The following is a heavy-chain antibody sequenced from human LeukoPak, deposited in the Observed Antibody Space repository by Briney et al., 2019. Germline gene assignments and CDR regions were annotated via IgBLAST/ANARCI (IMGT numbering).Heavy chain of an antibody. V-gene: IGHV3-23*01. CDR3: ARDNTGTTLNYYYYYMDV. D-gene: IGHD1-1*01. Sequence: GGSLRLSCAASGFTFSSYAMSWVRQAPGKGLEWVSTISGSGGSTYYADSVKGRFTISRDNAKNSLYLQMNSLRAEDTAVYYCARDNTGTTLNYYYYYMDVWGKGTTVTVSS. CDR2: ISGSGGST. CDR1: GFTFSSYA. J-gene: IGHJ6*03.